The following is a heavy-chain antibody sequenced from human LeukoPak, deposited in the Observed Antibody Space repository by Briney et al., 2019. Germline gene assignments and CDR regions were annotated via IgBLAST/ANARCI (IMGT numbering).Heavy chain of an antibody. D-gene: IGHD2-15*01. Sequence: GGSLRLSCAASGFTFSTYSMNWVRQAPGKGLDWVSYISSSGTTLYYADSVKGRFTISRDNAKNSLYLQMNSLRDEDTAVYYCAVEGYCSGGSCYTNWFDPWGQGTLVTVSS. J-gene: IGHJ5*02. CDR2: ISSSGTTL. CDR3: AVEGYCSGGSCYTNWFDP. CDR1: GFTFSTYS. V-gene: IGHV3-48*02.